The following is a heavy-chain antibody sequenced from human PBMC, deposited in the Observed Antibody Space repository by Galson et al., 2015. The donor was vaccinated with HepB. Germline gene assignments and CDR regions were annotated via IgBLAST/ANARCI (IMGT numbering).Heavy chain of an antibody. CDR1: GFTFSNYA. J-gene: IGHJ4*02. V-gene: IGHV3-23*01. CDR2: ISDSDDST. D-gene: IGHD6-19*01. Sequence: SLRLSCAASGFTFSNYAITWVRQAPGQGLEWVSAISDSDDSTYYADSVRGRFTISRDNSKNTLYLQMNGLTADDTAVYFCAKDAAPGSGSRSFDDWGQGTLVTVSS. CDR3: AKDAAPGSGSRSFDD.